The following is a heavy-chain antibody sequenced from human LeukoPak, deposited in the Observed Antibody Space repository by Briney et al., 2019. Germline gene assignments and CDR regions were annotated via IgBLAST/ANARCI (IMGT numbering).Heavy chain of an antibody. D-gene: IGHD1-26*01. CDR1: GFTFSSYW. Sequence: GGSLRLSCAASGFTFSSYWMHWVRQAPGKGLVWVSRINSDGSSTSYADSVKGRFTISRDNAKNTLYLQMNSLGAEDTAVYYCARAAGPGGRDAFDIWGQGTMVTVSS. J-gene: IGHJ3*02. CDR2: INSDGSST. V-gene: IGHV3-74*01. CDR3: ARAAGPGGRDAFDI.